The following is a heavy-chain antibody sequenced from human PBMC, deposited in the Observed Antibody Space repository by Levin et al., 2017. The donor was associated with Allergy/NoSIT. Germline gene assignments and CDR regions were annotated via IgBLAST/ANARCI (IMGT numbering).Heavy chain of an antibody. CDR1: GGSINSVNYY. CDR2: IYSSGDT. J-gene: IGHJ4*02. Sequence: SCTVSGGSINSVNYYWSWIRQSPGKGLEWLGYIYSSGDTYYNPSFKRRLALSIDTSKNQFSLKLRSVTAADTAIYYCSRSTAGRWGQGTLVTVSS. CDR3: SRSTAGR. V-gene: IGHV4-30-4*01.